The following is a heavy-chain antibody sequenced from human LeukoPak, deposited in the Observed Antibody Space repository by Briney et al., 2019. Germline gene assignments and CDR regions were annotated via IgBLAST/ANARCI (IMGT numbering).Heavy chain of an antibody. V-gene: IGHV4-39*01. D-gene: IGHD3-22*01. CDR2: IYYSGST. CDR3: ARRYYDSSGFDAFDI. CDR1: GGSISSSSYY. Sequence: SETLSLTCTVSGGSISSSSYYWGWIRQPPGKGLEWIGSIYYSGSTYYNPSLKSRVTISVDTSKNQFSLKLSSVTAADTAVYYCARRYYDSSGFDAFDIWGPGTMVTVSS. J-gene: IGHJ3*02.